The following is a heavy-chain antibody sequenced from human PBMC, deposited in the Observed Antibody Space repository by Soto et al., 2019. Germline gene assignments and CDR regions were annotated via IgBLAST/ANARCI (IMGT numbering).Heavy chain of an antibody. Sequence: PGGSLRLSCAASGFIFRDAWISWVRQAPGKGLEWIGRVKSKSEGGTTDYAALVKGRSTVSRDDSITTVSLQMDSLKMEVTAGYFCVAGSPIEYWGQGTLVTVSS. CDR3: VAGSPIEY. CDR2: VKSKSEGGTT. J-gene: IGHJ4*02. D-gene: IGHD2-21*01. V-gene: IGHV3-15*05. CDR1: GFIFRDAW.